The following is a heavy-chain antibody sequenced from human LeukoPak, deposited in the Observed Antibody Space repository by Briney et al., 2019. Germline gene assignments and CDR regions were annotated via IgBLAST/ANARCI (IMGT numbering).Heavy chain of an antibody. D-gene: IGHD3-16*01. CDR3: AKEGTGGSQTGIDY. J-gene: IGHJ4*02. CDR1: GFTFSSYG. V-gene: IGHV3-30*02. Sequence: GGSLRLSCAASGFTFSSYGMHWVRHAPGKGLEWVAFIRYDGSNKYYADSVKGRFTISRDNSKNTLYLQMNSLRAEDTAVYYCAKEGTGGSQTGIDYWGQGTLVTVSS. CDR2: IRYDGSNK.